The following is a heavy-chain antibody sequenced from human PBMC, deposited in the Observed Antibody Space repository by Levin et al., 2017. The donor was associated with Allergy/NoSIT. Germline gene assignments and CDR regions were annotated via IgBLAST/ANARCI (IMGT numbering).Heavy chain of an antibody. CDR2: IKSKPDGGTT. CDR3: TADFLYHYMGV. CDR1: GFTFTTAW. V-gene: IGHV3-15*01. J-gene: IGHJ6*03. Sequence: GGSLRLSCTASGFTFTTAWMNWVRQRPGKGLEWVGRIKSKPDGGTTDSAAPVKGSFTVSRDDSTDTLYLEMNSLKTEDTGVYYCTADFLYHYMGVWGKGTAVTVSS.